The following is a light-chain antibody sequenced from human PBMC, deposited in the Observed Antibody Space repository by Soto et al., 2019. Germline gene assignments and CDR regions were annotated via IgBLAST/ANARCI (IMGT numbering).Light chain of an antibody. V-gene: IGKV3-15*01. CDR3: QHYSNWRA. CDR2: GAS. Sequence: EIVMTQSPATLSVSPGERATLSCRASQSVSGSLAWYQQKPGQAPRLLIYGASTRATGTPARFSGSRFGTEFTLNISSLQSEDFAGYYCQHYSNWRAFGQGTKVEIK. CDR1: QSVSGS. J-gene: IGKJ1*01.